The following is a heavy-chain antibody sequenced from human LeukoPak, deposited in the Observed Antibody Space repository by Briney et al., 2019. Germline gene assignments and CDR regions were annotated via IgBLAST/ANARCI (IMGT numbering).Heavy chain of an antibody. CDR1: GFTFNDYA. J-gene: IGHJ4*02. V-gene: IGHV3-9*01. Sequence: GGSLRLSCAASGFTFNDYAMHWVRQAPGKGLEWVSGISWNSGSIVYADSVKGRFTISRDNAKNSLYLQMNSLRAEDTALYYCAKGNYYYDSSGYAERYFDYWGQGTLVTSAS. CDR2: ISWNSGSI. D-gene: IGHD3-22*01. CDR3: AKGNYYYDSSGYAERYFDY.